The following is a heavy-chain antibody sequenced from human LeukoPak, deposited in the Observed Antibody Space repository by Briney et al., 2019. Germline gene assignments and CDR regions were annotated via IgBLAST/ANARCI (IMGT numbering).Heavy chain of an antibody. V-gene: IGHV4-59*01. Sequence: PSETLSLTCTVSAGSISSYYWSWIRQPPGKGLEWIGYIYYSGSTNYNPSLKGRVTISVDTSKNQFSLKLSSVTAADTAVYYCARGPLGAPAGNWFDPWGQGTLVTVSS. CDR2: IYYSGST. CDR1: AGSISSYY. CDR3: ARGPLGAPAGNWFDP. J-gene: IGHJ5*02. D-gene: IGHD1-26*01.